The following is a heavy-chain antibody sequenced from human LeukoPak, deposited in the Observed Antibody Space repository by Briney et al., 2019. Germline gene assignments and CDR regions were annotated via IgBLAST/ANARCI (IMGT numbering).Heavy chain of an antibody. J-gene: IGHJ4*02. CDR1: GGSFSGYY. V-gene: IGHV4-34*01. D-gene: IGHD3-22*01. CDR2: INHSGST. CDR3: ARGVHYYDSSGYCYGTYLFDY. Sequence: SETLSLTCAVYGGSFSGYYWSWIRQPPGKGLEWIGEINHSGSTNYNPSLKSRVTISVDTSKNQFSLKLSSVTAAGTAVYYCARGVHYYDSSGYCYGTYLFDYWGQGTLVTVSS.